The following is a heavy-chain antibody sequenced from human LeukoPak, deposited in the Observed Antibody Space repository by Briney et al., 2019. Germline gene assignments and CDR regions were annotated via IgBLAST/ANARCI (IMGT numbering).Heavy chain of an antibody. CDR3: ARRRIAAAYFDY. CDR1: GYTFTSYC. J-gene: IGHJ4*02. V-gene: IGHV1-18*01. Sequence: VASVKGSCKASGYTFTSYCISWVRQAPGQGLEWMGGISAYNVKTNYAQTLQGRVTMTTDTSTSTAYLELRSLRSDDTAVYYCARRRIAAAYFDYWGQGTLVTVSS. D-gene: IGHD6-13*01. CDR2: ISAYNVKT.